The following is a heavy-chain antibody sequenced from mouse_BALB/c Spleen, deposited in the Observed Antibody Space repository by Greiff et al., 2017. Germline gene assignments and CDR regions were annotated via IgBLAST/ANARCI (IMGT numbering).Heavy chain of an antibody. CDR3: SRPLTGTGAMDY. D-gene: IGHD4-1*01. Sequence: EVKLVESGGGLVQPGGSLKLSCAASGFTFSSYTMSWVRQTPEKRLEWVAYISNGGGSTYYPDTVKGRFTISRDNAKNTLYLQMSSLKSEDTAMYYCSRPLTGTGAMDYWGQGTSVTVSS. J-gene: IGHJ4*01. CDR1: GFTFSSYT. V-gene: IGHV5-12-2*01. CDR2: ISNGGGST.